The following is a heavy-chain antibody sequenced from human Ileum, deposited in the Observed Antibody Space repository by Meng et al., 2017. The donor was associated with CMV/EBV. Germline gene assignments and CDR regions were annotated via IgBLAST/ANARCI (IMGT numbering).Heavy chain of an antibody. CDR2: IQGNGVGG. J-gene: IGHJ4*02. V-gene: IGHV3-23*01. CDR1: GFVFANSA. D-gene: IGHD4-17*01. Sequence: EEQLLESGGALVQPGGSLRLSCVASGFVFANSAMTWVRQAPGKGLEWVSTIQGNGVGGFYADSIKGRFTISRDNSKNTLFLQMDTLRVDDTAVYYCARGNYGFDYWGQGTLVTVSS. CDR3: ARGNYGFDY.